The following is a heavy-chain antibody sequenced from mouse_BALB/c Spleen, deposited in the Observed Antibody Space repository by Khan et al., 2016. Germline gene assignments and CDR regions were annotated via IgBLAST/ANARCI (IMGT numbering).Heavy chain of an antibody. CDR1: VYTFTDYY. Sequence: QVQLKESGTELPRPGASVKLSCKASVYTFTDYYLHWVKQRTGQGLEWIGEIFPGSGSTYYNEKFKGKASLTADTSSSTAYMQLSSLTSEDSAVYFCARSYYGYFAMDYWGHGASVTVSS. D-gene: IGHD1-2*01. CDR3: ARSYYGYFAMDY. CDR2: IFPGSGST. V-gene: IGHV1-77*01. J-gene: IGHJ4*01.